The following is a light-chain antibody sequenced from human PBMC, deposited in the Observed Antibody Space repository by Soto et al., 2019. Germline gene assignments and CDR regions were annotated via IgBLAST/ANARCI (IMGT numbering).Light chain of an antibody. CDR2: GAS. CDR3: QQYGTSHT. V-gene: IGKV3-20*01. Sequence: EIVLTQCPGTLSLSPGERATLFCRASQSVSSSYLAWYQQKPGQAPRLLIYGASSRATGIPDRFSGGGSGTDFTLTISRLEPEDFAVYYCQQYGTSHTFGGGTKVEIK. J-gene: IGKJ4*01. CDR1: QSVSSSY.